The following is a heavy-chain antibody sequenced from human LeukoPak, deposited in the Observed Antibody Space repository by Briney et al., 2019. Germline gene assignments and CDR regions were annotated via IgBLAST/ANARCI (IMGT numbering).Heavy chain of an antibody. V-gene: IGHV3-48*01. CDR3: TGVDTAIPDAFEI. D-gene: IGHD5-18*01. CDR2: IGSAI. J-gene: IGHJ3*02. Sequence: GGSLRLSCVASGFTFSDFSLNWVRQAPGKGLEWISYIGSAIYYADSVKGRFTISRDNAKNSLYLQMNSLRAEDTAVYYCTGVDTAIPDAFEIWGQGTMVTVSS. CDR1: GFTFSDFS.